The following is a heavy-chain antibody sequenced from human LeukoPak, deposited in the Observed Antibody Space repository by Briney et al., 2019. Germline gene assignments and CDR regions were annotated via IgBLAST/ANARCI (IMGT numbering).Heavy chain of an antibody. D-gene: IGHD4-17*01. V-gene: IGHV3-74*01. CDR1: GFTFSNYW. CDR2: IDNDGSSS. Sequence: GGSLRLSCVVSGFTFSNYWMHWVRQAPGKGLVWVSSIDNDGSSSGYADSLKGRFTISRDNAKDTLYLQMKSLRDEDTAVYYCVSDDYGDLAWGQGTLVTVSS. CDR3: VSDDYGDLA. J-gene: IGHJ5*02.